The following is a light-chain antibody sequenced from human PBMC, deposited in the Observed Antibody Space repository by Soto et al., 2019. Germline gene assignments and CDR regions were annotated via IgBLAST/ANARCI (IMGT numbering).Light chain of an antibody. CDR3: SSYTSTSTYV. CDR2: EVS. V-gene: IGLV2-14*01. J-gene: IGLJ1*01. CDR1: SSDVGGYNY. Sequence: QSALTQPASVSGSPGQSITIPCTGTSSDVGGYNYVSWYQQHPGKAPKLMIYEVSNRPSGVSSRFSGSKSGNTASLTISGLQAEDEADYYCSSYTSTSTYVFASGTK.